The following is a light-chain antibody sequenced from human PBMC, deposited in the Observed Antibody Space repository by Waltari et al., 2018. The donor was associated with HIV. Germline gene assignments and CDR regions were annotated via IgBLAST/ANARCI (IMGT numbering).Light chain of an antibody. Sequence: DIQMTQSPSSLSASIGDTVAITCRASQSVGRYLNWYQQTPGRAPRLLISDAYTLQGRVPSRFRGSGSGTDFTLTISSLQPEDLAIYYCQQSSTTPFTFGQGTKLQIK. CDR1: QSVGRY. CDR3: QQSSTTPFT. J-gene: IGKJ2*01. CDR2: DAY. V-gene: IGKV1-39*01.